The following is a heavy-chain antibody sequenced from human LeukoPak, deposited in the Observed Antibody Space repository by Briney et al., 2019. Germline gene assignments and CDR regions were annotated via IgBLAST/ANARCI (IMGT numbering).Heavy chain of an antibody. CDR1: GFTFSTYN. Sequence: GGSLRLSCEASGFTFSTYNMNWVRQAPGKRLEWVSSITSSSSYAFYADSVKGRFTISRDNAKSSLYLQMNSLRAEDTAVYYCASWAGTATGFSGPFDYWGQGTLVTVSS. CDR2: ITSSSSYA. CDR3: ASWAGTATGFSGPFDY. D-gene: IGHD6-13*01. V-gene: IGHV3-21*01. J-gene: IGHJ4*02.